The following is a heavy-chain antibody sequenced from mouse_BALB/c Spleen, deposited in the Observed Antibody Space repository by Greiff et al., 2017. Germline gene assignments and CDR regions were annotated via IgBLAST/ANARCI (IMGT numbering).Heavy chain of an antibody. V-gene: IGHV1S56*01. J-gene: IGHJ1*01. Sequence: QVQLQQSGPEPVKPGALVKISCKASGYTFTSYDINWVKQRPGQGLEWIGWIYPGDGSTKYNEKFKGKATLTADKSSSTAYMQLSSLTSENSAVYFCARGEVRRHWYFDVWGAGTTVTVSS. CDR3: ARGEVRRHWYFDV. D-gene: IGHD2-14*01. CDR2: IYPGDGST. CDR1: GYTFTSYD.